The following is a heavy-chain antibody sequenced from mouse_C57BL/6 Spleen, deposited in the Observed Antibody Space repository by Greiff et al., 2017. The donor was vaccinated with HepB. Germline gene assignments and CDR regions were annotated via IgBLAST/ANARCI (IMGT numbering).Heavy chain of an antibody. D-gene: IGHD2-3*01. Sequence: VKLVESGPGLVQPSQSLSITCTVSGFSLTSYGVHWVRQSPGKGLEWLGVIWRGGSTDYNAAFMSRLSITKDNSKSQVFFKMNSLQADDTAIYYCAKNDDGYFYYYAMDYWGQGTSVTVSS. CDR1: GFSLTSYG. V-gene: IGHV2-5*01. CDR2: IWRGGST. CDR3: AKNDDGYFYYYAMDY. J-gene: IGHJ4*01.